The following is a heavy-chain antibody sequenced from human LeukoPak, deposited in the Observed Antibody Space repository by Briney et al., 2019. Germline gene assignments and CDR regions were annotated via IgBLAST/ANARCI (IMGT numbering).Heavy chain of an antibody. CDR3: ARGRPSDF. Sequence: DSVKVSCKTSGYTFTDFGMSWVRQAPGQGLEWMGWISAYSGDTNYAHNLQGRVTMTTDTSTSTAYMELRSLRSDDTAMYYCARGRPSDFWGQGTLVTVSS. CDR1: GYTFTDFG. D-gene: IGHD3-3*01. J-gene: IGHJ4*02. CDR2: ISAYSGDT. V-gene: IGHV1-18*01.